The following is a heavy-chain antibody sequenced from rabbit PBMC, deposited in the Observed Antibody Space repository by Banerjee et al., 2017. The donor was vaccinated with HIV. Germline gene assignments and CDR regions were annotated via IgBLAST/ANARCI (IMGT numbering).Heavy chain of an antibody. CDR3: ARAPSYADYAALNL. J-gene: IGHJ4*01. D-gene: IGHD4-2*01. Sequence: QSLEESGGDLVKPGASLTLTCTASGFSFSSYYYMCWVRQAPGKGLEWIACIDTSSGTTYYASWAKGRFTISKTSSTTVTLQMTSLTAADTATYFCARAPSYADYAALNLWGPGTLVTVS. CDR2: IDTSSGTT. V-gene: IGHV1S40*01. CDR1: GFSFSSYYY.